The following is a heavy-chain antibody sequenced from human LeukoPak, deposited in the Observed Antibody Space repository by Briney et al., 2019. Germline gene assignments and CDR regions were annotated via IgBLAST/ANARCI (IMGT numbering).Heavy chain of an antibody. J-gene: IGHJ4*02. V-gene: IGHV4-59*01. CDR1: GGSISSYY. D-gene: IGHD1-26*01. Sequence: SETLSLTCTVSGGSISSYYWSWIRQPPGKGLEWIAYLYYSGSTTYNPSLKSRVTISVDTSKNQFSLKLSSVTAADTAVYYCARARLGAPYMDYYFDYWGQGTLVTVSS. CDR2: LYYSGST. CDR3: ARARLGAPYMDYYFDY.